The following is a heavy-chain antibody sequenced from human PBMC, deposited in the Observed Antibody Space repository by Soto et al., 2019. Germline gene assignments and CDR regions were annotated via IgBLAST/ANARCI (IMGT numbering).Heavy chain of an antibody. D-gene: IGHD2-15*01. CDR1: GFTFSSYA. V-gene: IGHV3-23*01. CDR2: INRSSGST. CDR3: TKGGWLDV. Sequence: GGSQRVSCGASGFTFSSYAMSWVRQAPGKGLEWVASINRSSGSTHYADSVKGRFTISRDNSKDTLYLQLTSLRVEDTAVYYCTKGGWLDVWGQGTTVTVSS. J-gene: IGHJ6*02.